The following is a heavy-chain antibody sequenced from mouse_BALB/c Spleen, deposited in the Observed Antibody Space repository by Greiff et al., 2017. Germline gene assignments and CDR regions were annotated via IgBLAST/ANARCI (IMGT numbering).Heavy chain of an antibody. J-gene: IGHJ3*01. D-gene: IGHD1-1*01. Sequence: QVQLQQSGAELMKPGASVKISCKATGYTFSSYWIEWVKQRPGHGLEWIGEILPGSGSTNYNEKFKGKATFTADTSSNTAYMQLSSLTSEDSAVYYCARWDYYGSRGFAYWGQGTLVTVSA. CDR1: GYTFSSYW. V-gene: IGHV1-9*01. CDR2: ILPGSGST. CDR3: ARWDYYGSRGFAY.